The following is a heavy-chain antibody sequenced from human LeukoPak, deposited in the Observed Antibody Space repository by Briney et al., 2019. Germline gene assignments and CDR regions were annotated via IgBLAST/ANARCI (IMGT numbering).Heavy chain of an antibody. CDR1: GFTFSSYW. Sequence: GGSLRLSCAASGFTFSSYWMSWVRQAPGKGLEWVANIKQDGSEKYYVDSVKGRFTISRDNSKNTLYLQMNSLRAEDTAVYYCAKDRNRGGDYFDYWGQGTLVTVSS. CDR2: IKQDGSEK. D-gene: IGHD1-14*01. V-gene: IGHV3-7*03. CDR3: AKDRNRGGDYFDY. J-gene: IGHJ4*02.